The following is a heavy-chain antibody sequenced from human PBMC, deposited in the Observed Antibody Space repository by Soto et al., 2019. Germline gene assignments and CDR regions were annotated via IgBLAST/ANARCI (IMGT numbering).Heavy chain of an antibody. CDR1: GFTVTNAW. D-gene: IGHD4-17*01. Sequence: PGGSLRLSCAASGFTVTNAWMTWVRQAPGRGLEWVGRIRSKSDGGTTEYAAPVKGRFTISRDDSENTLYLQMNSLNTEDTAVYFCTADTLRWHVYWGQGTLVTVSS. CDR3: TADTLRWHVY. CDR2: IRSKSDGGTT. V-gene: IGHV3-15*01. J-gene: IGHJ4*02.